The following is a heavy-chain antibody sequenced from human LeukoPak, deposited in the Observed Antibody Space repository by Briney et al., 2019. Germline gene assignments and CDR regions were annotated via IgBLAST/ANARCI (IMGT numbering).Heavy chain of an antibody. CDR2: ITGSGGST. D-gene: IGHD2-21*02. Sequence: GGSLRLSCVASGFTFSSYAMTWVRQAPGKGLEWVSAITGSGGSTYYADSVKGRFIISRDNSKNTVYLQMNSLRDEDTAVYYCARGYCGGDCYYDYWGQGTLVTVSS. CDR3: ARGYCGGDCYYDY. J-gene: IGHJ4*02. CDR1: GFTFSSYA. V-gene: IGHV3-23*01.